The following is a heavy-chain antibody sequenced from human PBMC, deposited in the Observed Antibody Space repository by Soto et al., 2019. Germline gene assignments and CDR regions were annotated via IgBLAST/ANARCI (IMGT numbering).Heavy chain of an antibody. D-gene: IGHD4-17*01. Sequence: KPXXTLSHACTVSGASLITDNYFWVWIRQSPRRGVELIGSISYSGRTYDNPSLHSRVTISIDASKNQFSLKLTSVTTAATAVYYRARRRASDYGGNHHPYYFDRWGQGALVPVS. CDR3: ARRRASDYGGNHHPYYFDR. CDR2: ISYSGRT. V-gene: IGHV4-39*01. J-gene: IGHJ4*02. CDR1: GASLITDNYF.